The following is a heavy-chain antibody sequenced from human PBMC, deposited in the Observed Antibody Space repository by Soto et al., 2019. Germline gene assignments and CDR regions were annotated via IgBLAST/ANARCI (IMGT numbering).Heavy chain of an antibody. J-gene: IGHJ6*02. CDR3: AREGLLWFGELIRNYYNFALDV. V-gene: IGHV3-48*02. Sequence: XGSLRLSCAAAGFTFSNYNMNWVRQAPGKGLEWVSHINSISSTINYADSVKGRFTISRDNAKNSLYLQINNLRDEDTAVYYCAREGLLWFGELIRNYYNFALDVWGQGTTVTVSS. CDR2: INSISSTI. CDR1: GFTFSNYN. D-gene: IGHD3-10*01.